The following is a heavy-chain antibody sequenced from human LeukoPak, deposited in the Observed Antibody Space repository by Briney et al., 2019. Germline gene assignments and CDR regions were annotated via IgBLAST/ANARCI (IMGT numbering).Heavy chain of an antibody. Sequence: SETLSLTSAVYGGSFSGYYWSWIRQPPGKGLEWIGEINHSGSTNYNPSIKSRVTISVDTSKNQFSLKLSSVTAADTAVYYCASLSLRFLEWLSDTADDYWGQGTLVTVSS. J-gene: IGHJ4*02. CDR3: ASLSLRFLEWLSDTADDY. D-gene: IGHD3-3*01. CDR2: INHSGST. V-gene: IGHV4-34*01. CDR1: GGSFSGYY.